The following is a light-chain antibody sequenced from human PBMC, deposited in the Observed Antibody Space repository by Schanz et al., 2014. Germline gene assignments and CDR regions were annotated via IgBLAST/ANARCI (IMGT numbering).Light chain of an antibody. J-gene: IGLJ3*02. CDR2: DVS. Sequence: QSALTQPASVSGSPGQSITISCTGTSSDVGGYNHVSWYQQYPGKAPKLMIYDVSSRPSGVSNRFSGSKSGNTASLTISGLQAEDEADYYCSSYTSSSTPWVFGGGTKLTVL. CDR1: SSDVGGYNH. CDR3: SSYTSSSTPWV. V-gene: IGLV2-14*01.